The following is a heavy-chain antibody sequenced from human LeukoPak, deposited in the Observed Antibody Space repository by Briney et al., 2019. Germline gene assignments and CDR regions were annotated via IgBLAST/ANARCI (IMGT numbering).Heavy chain of an antibody. D-gene: IGHD3-10*01. V-gene: IGHV4-61*02. CDR3: ARAPRYYYGSGSYPAETSLDY. CDR1: GGSISSGSYY. Sequence: SQTLSLTCTVSGGSISSGSYYWSWIRQPAGKGLEWIGRIYTSGSTNYNPSLKSRVTISVDTSKNQFSLKLSSVTAADTAVYYCARAPRYYYGSGSYPAETSLDYWGQGILVTVSS. CDR2: IYTSGST. J-gene: IGHJ4*02.